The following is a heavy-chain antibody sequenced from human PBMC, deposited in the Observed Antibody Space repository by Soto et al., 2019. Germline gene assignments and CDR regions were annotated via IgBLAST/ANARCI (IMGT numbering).Heavy chain of an antibody. CDR3: ARYRGGRFYFDY. J-gene: IGHJ4*02. D-gene: IGHD1-26*01. CDR1: GGSISSYY. Sequence: SETRSLTCTVSGGSISSYYWSWIRQPPGKGLEWIGYIYYSGSTNYNPSLKSRVTISVDTSKNQFSLKLSSVTAADTAVYYCARYRGGRFYFDYWGQGTLVTVSS. CDR2: IYYSGST. V-gene: IGHV4-59*01.